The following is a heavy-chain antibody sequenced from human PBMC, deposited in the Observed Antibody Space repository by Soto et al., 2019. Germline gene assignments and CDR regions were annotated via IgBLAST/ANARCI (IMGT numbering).Heavy chain of an antibody. J-gene: IGHJ4*02. CDR2: ISYGGANK. V-gene: IGHV3-30*03. CDR3: AMGPRSCSSTSCYTIDY. Sequence: QVQLVESGGGVVQPGRSLRLACAASGIAFNTHAMHWVRHAPGKGLEWVAVISYGGANKYYADSVRGRFTISRDNSENTLFLQMSSLRPEDTAVYYCAMGPRSCSSTSCYTIDYWGQGTLVTVSS. D-gene: IGHD2-2*02. CDR1: GIAFNTHA.